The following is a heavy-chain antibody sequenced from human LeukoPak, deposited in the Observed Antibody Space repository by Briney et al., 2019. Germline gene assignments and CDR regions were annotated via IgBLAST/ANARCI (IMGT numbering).Heavy chain of an antibody. D-gene: IGHD3-10*01. CDR1: GGTFSSYA. Sequence: SVKVSCKASGGTFSSYAISWVRQAPGQGLEWMGGIISIFGTANYAQKFQGRVTITADESTSTAYMELSSLRSEDTAVYYCARDLTDHYYGRDYYYYMDVWGKGTTVTISS. J-gene: IGHJ6*03. V-gene: IGHV1-69*13. CDR3: ARDLTDHYYGRDYYYYMDV. CDR2: IISIFGTA.